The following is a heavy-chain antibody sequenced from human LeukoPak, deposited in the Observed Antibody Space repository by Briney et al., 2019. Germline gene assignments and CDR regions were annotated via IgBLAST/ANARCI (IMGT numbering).Heavy chain of an antibody. Sequence: GESLRLSCSVSGFTFSTYVMHWVRQAPGKGLEYVSAISSNGDNTYYADSVKGRFTISRDNSKNTMYLQMSSLRADDTAVYYCVRGTGYWGQGTLVTVSS. CDR2: ISSNGDNT. CDR3: VRGTGY. J-gene: IGHJ4*02. CDR1: GFTFSTYV. V-gene: IGHV3-64D*06.